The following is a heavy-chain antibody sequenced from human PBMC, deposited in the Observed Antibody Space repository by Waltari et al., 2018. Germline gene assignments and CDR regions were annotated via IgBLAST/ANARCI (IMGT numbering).Heavy chain of an antibody. J-gene: IGHJ4*02. CDR3: ARGGLIGIPGAGGLGY. D-gene: IGHD3-10*01. Sequence: QVQLVQSGAEVKKPGASVKVSCKGSGYTFTDFYLHWVRLAPGQGLEWMGRINSNSGDTNYAQNFQCMVTVTRDTSITTGYMELSGLRSDDTAVYYCARGGLIGIPGAGGLGYWGQGTLVTVSS. V-gene: IGHV1-2*06. CDR1: GYTFTDFY. CDR2: INSNSGDT.